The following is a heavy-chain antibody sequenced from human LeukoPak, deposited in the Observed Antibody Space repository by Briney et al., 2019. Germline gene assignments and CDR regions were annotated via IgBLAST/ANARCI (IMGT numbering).Heavy chain of an antibody. V-gene: IGHV4-39*07. J-gene: IGHJ4*02. CDR3: AREHYDFWSGLFGSVGSFDY. CDR1: GGSISSSSYY. Sequence: SETLSLTCTVSGGSISSSSYYWGWIRQPPGKGLEWIGSIYYSGSTYYNPSLKSRVTISVDTSKNQFSLKLSSVTAADTAVYYCAREHYDFWSGLFGSVGSFDYWGQGTLVTVSS. D-gene: IGHD3-3*01. CDR2: IYYSGST.